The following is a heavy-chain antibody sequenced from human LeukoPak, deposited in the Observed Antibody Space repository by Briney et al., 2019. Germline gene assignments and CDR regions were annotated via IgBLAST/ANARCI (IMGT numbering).Heavy chain of an antibody. D-gene: IGHD2-21*02. J-gene: IGHJ4*02. V-gene: IGHV1-2*02. CDR2: INPTTGGT. CDR3: ARGRGFGGDDPFDY. Sequence: ASVKVSCKASGYTFTDYYLHWVRQAPGQGLEWMGWINPTTGGTNYAQKFQGRVTLTRDTSVNTLYMELSRLGSDDTAVYYCARGRGFGGDDPFDYWGQGTLVTVSS. CDR1: GYTFTDYY.